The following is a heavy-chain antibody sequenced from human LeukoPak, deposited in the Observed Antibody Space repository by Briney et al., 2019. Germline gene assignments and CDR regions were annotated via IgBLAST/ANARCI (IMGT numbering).Heavy chain of an antibody. D-gene: IGHD1-14*01. J-gene: IGHJ3*02. Sequence: ASVKVSCKASGYTFTGYYMHWVRQAPRQGLEWMGWINPNSGGTNYAQKFQGRVTMTRDTSFSTAYMELSRLRSDDTAVYYCARERISGGDAFDIWGQGTMVTVSS. CDR2: INPNSGGT. CDR1: GYTFTGYY. V-gene: IGHV1-2*02. CDR3: ARERISGGDAFDI.